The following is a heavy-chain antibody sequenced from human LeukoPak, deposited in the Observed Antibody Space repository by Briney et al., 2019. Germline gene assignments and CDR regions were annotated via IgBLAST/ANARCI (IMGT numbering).Heavy chain of an antibody. Sequence: SVKVSCKASGGSFSDYPINWVPQAPGQGLEWLGGIIPKYSASNYAQAFQGRVTITADEPTNTVYMEMSGLRPDDTAVYYCVRPDRIFGVPAAFDAWGQGTLVAVSS. D-gene: IGHD3-3*02. J-gene: IGHJ3*01. CDR1: GGSFSDYP. V-gene: IGHV1-69*13. CDR2: IIPKYSAS. CDR3: VRPDRIFGVPAAFDA.